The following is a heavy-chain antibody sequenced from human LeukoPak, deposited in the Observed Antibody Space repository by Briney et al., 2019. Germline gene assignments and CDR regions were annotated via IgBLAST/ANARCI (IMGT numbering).Heavy chain of an antibody. J-gene: IGHJ5*02. D-gene: IGHD6-6*01. V-gene: IGHV3-23*01. CDR2: ISGSGDST. CDR1: GFTFSSYG. Sequence: GGSLRLSCAASGFTFSSYGMHWVRQAPGKGLEWVSAISGSGDSTYYADSVKGRFTISRDNSQNTLYLQMNSLGAEDTAIYYCAKDRIASPPQGRFDPWGQGTLVTVSS. CDR3: AKDRIASPPQGRFDP.